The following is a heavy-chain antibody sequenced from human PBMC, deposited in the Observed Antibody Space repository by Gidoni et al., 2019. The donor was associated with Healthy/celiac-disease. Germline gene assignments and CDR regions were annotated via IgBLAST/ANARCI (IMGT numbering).Heavy chain of an antibody. Sequence: QVQLVESGGGVVQPGRSLRLSCAASGFTFSSYGMHWVRQAPGKGLEWVAVISYDGSNKYYADSVKGRVTISRDNSKNTLYLQMNSLRAEDTAVYYCAKEGGSVAGPYYYYGMDVWGQGTTVTVSS. V-gene: IGHV3-30*18. CDR3: AKEGGSVAGPYYYYGMDV. J-gene: IGHJ6*02. CDR1: GFTFSSYG. CDR2: ISYDGSNK. D-gene: IGHD6-19*01.